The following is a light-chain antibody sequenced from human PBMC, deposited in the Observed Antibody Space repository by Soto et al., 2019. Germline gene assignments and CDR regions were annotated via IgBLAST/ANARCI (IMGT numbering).Light chain of an antibody. CDR3: QQYNNWPRIT. Sequence: EIVITQSPSTLSVSPGERATLSCRASQSVSSNLAWYQQKPSQAPRLLIYAASTRDTGIPARVSGSGSGTEFTLTISSLQSEDFAVYYCQQYNNWPRITFGQGTRLEIK. J-gene: IGKJ5*01. CDR2: AAS. V-gene: IGKV3-15*01. CDR1: QSVSSN.